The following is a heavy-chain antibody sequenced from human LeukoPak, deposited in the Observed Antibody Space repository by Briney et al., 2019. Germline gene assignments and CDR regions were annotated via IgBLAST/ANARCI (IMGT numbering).Heavy chain of an antibody. Sequence: SETLSLTCIVSGGSISPYYWSWIRQPPGKGLEWIGYISKSGNTNYDPSLKSRVTISIDTPKKQLSLKLSSVTAADTAVYYCARVRVGTAMVGGYFDYWGQGTLVTVSS. CDR3: ARVRVGTAMVGGYFDY. V-gene: IGHV4-4*08. CDR1: GGSISPYY. D-gene: IGHD5-18*01. CDR2: ISKSGNT. J-gene: IGHJ4*02.